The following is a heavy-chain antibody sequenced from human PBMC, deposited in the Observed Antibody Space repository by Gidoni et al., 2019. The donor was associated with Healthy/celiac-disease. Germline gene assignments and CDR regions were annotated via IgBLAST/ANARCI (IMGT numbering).Heavy chain of an antibody. CDR3: ARDSYGNSEPEYFQH. J-gene: IGHJ1*01. CDR1: GFTFSSYS. V-gene: IGHV3-21*01. CDR2: ISSSSSYI. Sequence: EVQLVESGGGLVKPGGSLRLSCAASGFTFSSYSMNWVRQAPGKGLEWVSSISSSSSYIYYADSVKGRFTISRDNAKNSLYLQMNSLRAEDTAVYYCARDSYGNSEPEYFQHWGQGTLVTVSS. D-gene: IGHD3-10*01.